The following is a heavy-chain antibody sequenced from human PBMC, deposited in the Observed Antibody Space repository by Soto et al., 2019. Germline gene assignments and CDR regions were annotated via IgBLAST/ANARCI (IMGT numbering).Heavy chain of an antibody. CDR2: IYHSGST. CDR3: ARMALYYDYVGGSYRNYYGMDV. J-gene: IGHJ6*02. CDR1: GGSSSMSNW. Sequence: ETLSVTCAVAGGSSSMSNWCRWVSQPPGKGLEWIGEIYHSGSTNYNPSLKSRVTISVDKSKNQFSLKLSSVTAADTAVYYCARMALYYDYVGGSYRNYYGMDVWGQGTTVTVSS. V-gene: IGHV4-4*02. D-gene: IGHD3-16*02.